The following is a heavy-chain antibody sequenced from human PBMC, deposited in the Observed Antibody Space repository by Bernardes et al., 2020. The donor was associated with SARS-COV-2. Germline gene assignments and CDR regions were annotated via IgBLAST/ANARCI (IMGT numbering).Heavy chain of an antibody. J-gene: IGHJ4*02. Sequence: SLRLSCAASGFTFGDYAMHWVRQAPGKGLEWVSGISWNSGSIGYADSVKGRFTISRDNAKNSLYLQMNSLRAEDTALYYCAKDRQRGISAQEDYWGQGTLVTVSS. V-gene: IGHV3-9*01. D-gene: IGHD3-3*02. CDR3: AKDRQRGISAQEDY. CDR2: ISWNSGSI. CDR1: GFTFGDYA.